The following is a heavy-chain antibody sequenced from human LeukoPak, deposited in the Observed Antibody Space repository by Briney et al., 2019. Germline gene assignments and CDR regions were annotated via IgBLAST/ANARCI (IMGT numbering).Heavy chain of an antibody. D-gene: IGHD3-10*01. CDR3: VLGSPFDY. Sequence: GGSLRLSCAVSGFTFSSYSMNWVRQAPGKGLEWVSHISSSSRSIYYADSVKGRFTISRDNANNSLSLQMNSLRDEDTAVYYCVLGSPFDYWGQGTLVTVSS. CDR1: GFTFSSYS. J-gene: IGHJ4*02. V-gene: IGHV3-48*02. CDR2: ISSSSRSI.